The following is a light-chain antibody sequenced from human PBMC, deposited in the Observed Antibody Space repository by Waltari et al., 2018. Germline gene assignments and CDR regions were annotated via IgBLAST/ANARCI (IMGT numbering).Light chain of an antibody. J-gene: IGLJ1*01. CDR2: QDS. Sequence: SYELTQPPSVSVSPGQTATIPCSATKLEDKYVCWYQQKPGQSPVLVIYQDSKRPPGSPERFFCSNSGNTATLTISGTQPLDEADYYCQTWDDTTVFGSGTRISVL. CDR1: KLEDKY. CDR3: QTWDDTTV. V-gene: IGLV3-1*01.